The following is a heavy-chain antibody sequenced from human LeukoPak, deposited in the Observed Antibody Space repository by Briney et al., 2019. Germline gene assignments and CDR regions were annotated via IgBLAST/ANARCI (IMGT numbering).Heavy chain of an antibody. V-gene: IGHV4-59*08. CDR1: GGSISSYY. Sequence: SETLSLTCTVSGGSISSYYWSWIRQPPGKGLEWIGYIYYSGSTNYNPSLKSRVTISVDTSKNQFSLNLGSVTASDTAVYHCARHLRGASIWVDYWGQGSLVTVSS. CDR3: ARHLRGASIWVDY. J-gene: IGHJ4*02. D-gene: IGHD6-13*01. CDR2: IYYSGST.